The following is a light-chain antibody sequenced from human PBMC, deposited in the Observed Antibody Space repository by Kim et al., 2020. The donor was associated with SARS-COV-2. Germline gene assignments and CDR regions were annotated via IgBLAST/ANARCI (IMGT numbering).Light chain of an antibody. CDR2: AAS. V-gene: IGKV1-39*01. CDR1: QNINNY. J-gene: IGKJ2*01. Sequence: SVGDRVTITCRASQNINNYLNWYQHIPGKAPKLLIYAASSLQSGVPSRFSGSGSGTDFTLTISNLQPEDFASYYCHQSYSAPSHTFGQGTKLEI. CDR3: HQSYSAPSHT.